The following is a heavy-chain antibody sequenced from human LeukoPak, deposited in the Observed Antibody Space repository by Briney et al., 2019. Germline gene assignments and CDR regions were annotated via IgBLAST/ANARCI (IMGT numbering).Heavy chain of an antibody. CDR1: GGTFSSYA. V-gene: IGHV1-69*04. CDR3: ARDPSTANTSGTDY. CDR2: IIPILGIA. J-gene: IGHJ4*02. D-gene: IGHD3-10*01. Sequence: SVKVSCKASGGTFSSYAISWVRQAPGQGLEWMGRIIPILGIANYAQKFQGRVTITADKSTSPAYMELSSLRSEDTAVYCCARDPSTANTSGTDYWGQGTLVTVSS.